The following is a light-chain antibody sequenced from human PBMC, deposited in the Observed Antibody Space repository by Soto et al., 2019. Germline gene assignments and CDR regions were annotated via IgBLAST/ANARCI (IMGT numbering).Light chain of an antibody. J-gene: IGKJ5*01. V-gene: IGKV3-15*01. CDR2: GAS. Sequence: EIVMTQSPVILSLSPGERATLSCRASQGVSTSLAWYQHRPGQTPRLLIFGASSRAAGAPARFSGSGSGTDFTLEISRVETDDVGIYYCMQSTQLPPTFGQGTRLEIK. CDR1: QGVSTS. CDR3: MQSTQLPPT.